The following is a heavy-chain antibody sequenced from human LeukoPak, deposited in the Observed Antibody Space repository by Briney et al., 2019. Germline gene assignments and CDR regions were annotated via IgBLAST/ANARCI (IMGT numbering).Heavy chain of an antibody. CDR1: GFTFSSYA. Sequence: GGSLRLSCAASGFTFSSYAKHWVRQAPGKGLEWVAVISYDGSNKYYADSVKGRFTISRDNAKNTLYLQMNTLRVEDTAVYYCTRDLMDYDVSTGLHHYYMDVWGQGTTVTVSS. J-gene: IGHJ6*02. V-gene: IGHV3-30-3*01. CDR3: TRDLMDYDVSTGLHHYYMDV. CDR2: ISYDGSNK. D-gene: IGHD3-9*01.